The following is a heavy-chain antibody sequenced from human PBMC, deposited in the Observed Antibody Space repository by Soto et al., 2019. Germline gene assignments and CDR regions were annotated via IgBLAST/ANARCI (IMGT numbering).Heavy chain of an antibody. CDR1: GVSVSSGSFY. J-gene: IGHJ4*02. CDR3: ARGATVTQYDY. V-gene: IGHV4-61*01. Sequence: QVQLQESGPGLVKPSETLSLTCTVPGVSVSSGSFYWAWIRQPPGQGLEWIGFGSYSGTTNYKPSLKSRVTISVDTSRSQISLKVSSLTAADTAVYYCARGATVTQYDYWGQGTLVTGSS. D-gene: IGHD4-17*01. CDR2: GSYSGTT.